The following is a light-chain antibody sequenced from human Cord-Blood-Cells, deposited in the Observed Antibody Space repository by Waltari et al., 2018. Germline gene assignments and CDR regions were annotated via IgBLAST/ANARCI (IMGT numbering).Light chain of an antibody. CDR1: QRLVYSDGNTH. V-gene: IGKV2-30*01. J-gene: IGKJ2*01. CDR3: MQDTHWPYT. CDR2: KVS. Sequence: DGVMTQSPLSLPVTLGLPASISCKSSQRLVYSDGNTHLNWFQQRPGQSPRLLIYKVSMPDSGVPDRISGSGSGTDFKQKIRRVEAEDVGVYYCMQDTHWPYTFGQGTKLNI.